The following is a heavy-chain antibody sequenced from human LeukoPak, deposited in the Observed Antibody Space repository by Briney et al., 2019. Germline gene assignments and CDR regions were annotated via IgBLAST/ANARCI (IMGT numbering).Heavy chain of an antibody. CDR3: ARGQLTYYYDSSGYSDAFDI. CDR1: GGSTSNYF. D-gene: IGHD3-22*01. Sequence: SETLSLTCTVSGGSTSNYFCTWLRQSAGKGLEWIGRIHTSGSTNYNPSLKSRVSMSVDTSKNQFSLKLSSVTAADTAVYYCARGQLTYYYDSSGYSDAFDIWGQGTMVTVSS. V-gene: IGHV4-4*07. J-gene: IGHJ3*02. CDR2: IHTSGST.